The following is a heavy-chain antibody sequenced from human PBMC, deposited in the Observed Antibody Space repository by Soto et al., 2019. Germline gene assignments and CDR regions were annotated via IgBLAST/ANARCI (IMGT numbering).Heavy chain of an antibody. Sequence: PGESLKISCKGSGYSLTSYWISWVRQMPGRGLEWMGRIDASESCTNYSPSFQGHVTISADKSISAAYLQWSSLKASDTAMYYCPIRICSGGSCYGNFDCWGKGTPVTVSS. CDR3: PIRICSGGSCYGNFDC. D-gene: IGHD2-15*01. V-gene: IGHV5-10-1*01. CDR2: IDASESCT. J-gene: IGHJ4*02. CDR1: GYSLTSYW.